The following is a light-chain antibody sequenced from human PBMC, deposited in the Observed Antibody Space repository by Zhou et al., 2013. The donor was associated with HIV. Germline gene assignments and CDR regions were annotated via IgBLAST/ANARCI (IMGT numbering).Light chain of an antibody. Sequence: QSALTQPASVSGSPGQSITISCTGTSSDVGGYNYVSWYQLHPGKAPKLMIYDVSKRPSGVSNRFSGSKSGNTASLTISGLQAEDEADYYCSSYTSISTLVFGGGTKLTV. CDR3: SSYTSISTLV. CDR2: DVS. J-gene: IGLJ3*02. V-gene: IGLV2-14*03. CDR1: SSDVGGYNY.